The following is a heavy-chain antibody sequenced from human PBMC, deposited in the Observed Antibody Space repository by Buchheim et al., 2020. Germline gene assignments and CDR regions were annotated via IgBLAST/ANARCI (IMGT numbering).Heavy chain of an antibody. Sequence: EVQLVQSGAEVRKPGESLKISCKDTGYSFPSSWIGWVRQMPGKGLEWMGIIFPGDSDTRYSPSFEGHVSISADRSINTAYLQWSSLKASDTAMYYCARRALRHGDYMDVWGKGTT. D-gene: IGHD3-10*01. CDR2: IFPGDSDT. J-gene: IGHJ6*03. V-gene: IGHV5-51*01. CDR3: ARRALRHGDYMDV. CDR1: GYSFPSSW.